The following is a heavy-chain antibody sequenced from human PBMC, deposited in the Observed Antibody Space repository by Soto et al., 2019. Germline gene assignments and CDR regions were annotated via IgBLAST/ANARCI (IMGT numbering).Heavy chain of an antibody. CDR3: ARHASPSLSILKRNPFDY. CDR1: GGSISSSSYY. Sequence: PSETLSLTCTVSGGSISSSSYYWGWIRQPPGKGLEWIGSIYYSGSTYYTPSLKSPVTISVDTSTNQFSLKPPSVTDADTAVYSCARHASPSLSILKRNPFDYWGQGTLVTVSS. CDR2: IYYSGST. J-gene: IGHJ4*02. V-gene: IGHV4-39*01.